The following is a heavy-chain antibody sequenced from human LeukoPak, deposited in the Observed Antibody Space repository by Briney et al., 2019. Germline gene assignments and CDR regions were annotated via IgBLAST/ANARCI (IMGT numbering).Heavy chain of an antibody. J-gene: IGHJ4*02. V-gene: IGHV3-9*03. D-gene: IGHD6-6*01. Sequence: GRSLRLSCAASGFTFHDYAMHWVRQAPGKGLEWVSGISWNGGTIDYADSVKGRFTISRDNAKNSLYLQMNSLRPEDMALYYCAKGPTYSSSSLFDYWGQGILVAVSS. CDR3: AKGPTYSSSSLFDY. CDR2: ISWNGGTI. CDR1: GFTFHDYA.